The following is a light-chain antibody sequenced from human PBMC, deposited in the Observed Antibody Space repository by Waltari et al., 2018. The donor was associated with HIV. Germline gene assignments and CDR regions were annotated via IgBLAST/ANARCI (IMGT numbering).Light chain of an antibody. Sequence: QSGLTQPPSVSAAPGQRVTIPCSGTRSNIGYNSVSWYQHLPGAAPNLLIYDKPKRPSGIPARSAASKSGTAVTRGITGLQTGDEATYYCGTWDNGLSEVLFGGGTKLTV. V-gene: IGLV1-51*01. CDR2: DKP. CDR3: GTWDNGLSEVL. J-gene: IGLJ2*01. CDR1: RSNIGYNS.